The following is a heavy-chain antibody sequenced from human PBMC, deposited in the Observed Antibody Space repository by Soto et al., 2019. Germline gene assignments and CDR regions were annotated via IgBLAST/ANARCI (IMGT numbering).Heavy chain of an antibody. J-gene: IGHJ4*02. V-gene: IGHV3-23*01. CDR2: LTRGGEAT. Sequence: GGSLRLSCEASGFTFTDYAMTWVRQTPGKGLEWVAALTRGGEATYYADSVKGRFTISRDNSKNSLYLQMNSLRAEDTAVYCCAKDSPLSGQYQDLDYWGPGTLVTVSS. D-gene: IGHD1-26*01. CDR3: AKDSPLSGQYQDLDY. CDR1: GFTFTDYA.